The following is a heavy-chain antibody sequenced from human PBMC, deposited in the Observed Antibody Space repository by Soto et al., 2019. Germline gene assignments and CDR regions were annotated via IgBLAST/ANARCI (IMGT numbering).Heavy chain of an antibody. CDR3: ARHGFGSLHGLADV. J-gene: IGHJ6*02. Sequence: QVQLQESGPGLVKPSETLSLTCTVSGGSITNYYCSWFRQPPGKGLEWIGYIKYNGDSACNLSLKRRLTLSMDTSKTQFSPMLESVTPTDTAVYYCARHGFGSLHGLADVWGQGTTVIVSS. D-gene: IGHD3-10*01. CDR2: IKYNGDS. CDR1: GGSITNYY. V-gene: IGHV4-59*08.